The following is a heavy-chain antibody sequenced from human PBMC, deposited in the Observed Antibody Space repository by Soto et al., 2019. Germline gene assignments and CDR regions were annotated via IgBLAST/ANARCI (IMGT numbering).Heavy chain of an antibody. CDR2: INPNSGGT. D-gene: IGHD3-3*01. CDR3: ARSDYDFWSGSISDYYYYGMDV. Sequence: EASVKVSCKASGYTFTGYYMHWVRQAPGQGLEWMGWINPNSGGTNYAQKFQGWVTMTRDTSISTAYMELSRLRSDDTAVYYCARSDYDFWSGSISDYYYYGMDVWGQGTTVTVSS. J-gene: IGHJ6*02. V-gene: IGHV1-2*04. CDR1: GYTFTGYY.